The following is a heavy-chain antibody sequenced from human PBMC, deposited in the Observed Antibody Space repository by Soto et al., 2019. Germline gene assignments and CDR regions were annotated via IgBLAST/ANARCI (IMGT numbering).Heavy chain of an antibody. CDR3: ARDDSGFSGSHYIDYFNY. CDR2: INAGNGNT. J-gene: IGHJ4*02. Sequence: ASVKVSCKASGYTFTSYGISWVRQAPGQGLEWMGWINAGNGNTYYSEHLQGRVTMTRDTSAGTVYMQLSSLTSEDTAVYYCARDDSGFSGSHYIDYFNYWGQGALVTVSS. V-gene: IGHV1-18*01. D-gene: IGHD1-26*01. CDR1: GYTFTSYG.